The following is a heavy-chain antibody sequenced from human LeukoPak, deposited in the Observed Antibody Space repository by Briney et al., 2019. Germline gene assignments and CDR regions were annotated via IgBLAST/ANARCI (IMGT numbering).Heavy chain of an antibody. V-gene: IGHV4-39*01. CDR3: ARTTTDDDY. D-gene: IGHD1-26*01. CDR1: GGSISSSSYY. J-gene: IGHJ4*02. CDR2: IYYSGST. Sequence: PSETLSLTCTVSGGSISSSSYYWGWIRQPPGKGLEWIGSIYYSGSTYYNPSLKSRVTISVDTSKNQFSLKVSSVTATDTAVYYCARTTTDDDYWGQGTLVTVSS.